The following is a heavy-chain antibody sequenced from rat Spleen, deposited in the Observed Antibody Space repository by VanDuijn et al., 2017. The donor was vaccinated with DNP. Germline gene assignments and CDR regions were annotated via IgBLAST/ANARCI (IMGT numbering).Heavy chain of an antibody. D-gene: IGHD4-4*01. J-gene: IGHJ1*01. CDR2: INPDGGNT. CDR3: ARGSGTYYWYFDF. V-gene: IGHV5-58*01. CDR1: GFTFSSYW. Sequence: EVQLVETGGGLVQPGRSLKLSCVASGFTFSSYWMYWIRQAPGKGLEWVASINPDGGNTYYPDSVKGRFTISRDNAKNTLYLQMNSLRSEDTATYYCARGSGTYYWYFDFWGPGTMVTVSS.